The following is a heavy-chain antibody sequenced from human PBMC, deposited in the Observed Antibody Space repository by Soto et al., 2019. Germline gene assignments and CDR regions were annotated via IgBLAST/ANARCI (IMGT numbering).Heavy chain of an antibody. CDR2: IKHDGSEK. CDR1: GFTFSSFW. J-gene: IGHJ4*02. CDR3: VRDRSGSYLEGFDY. D-gene: IGHD1-26*01. V-gene: IGHV3-7*01. Sequence: GGSLRLSCAASGFTFSSFWMTWVRQAPGKGLEWVANIKHDGSEKYYVESVKGRFTISRDNARNSLFLEMKSLRSEDTAVYSCVRDRSGSYLEGFDYWGQGTLVTVSS.